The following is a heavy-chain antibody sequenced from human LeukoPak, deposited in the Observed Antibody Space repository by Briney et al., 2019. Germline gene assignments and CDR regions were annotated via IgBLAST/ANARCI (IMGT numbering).Heavy chain of an antibody. Sequence: SETLSLTCTVSGGSISSSSYYWGWIRQPPGKGLEWIGSIYYSGSTYYNPSLKSRVTISVDTSKNQFSLKLSSVTAADTAVYYCARGMYYYDSSGYYANGGFDYWGQGTLVTVSS. CDR1: GGSISSSSYY. V-gene: IGHV4-39*07. D-gene: IGHD3-22*01. CDR3: ARGMYYYDSSGYYANGGFDY. CDR2: IYYSGST. J-gene: IGHJ4*02.